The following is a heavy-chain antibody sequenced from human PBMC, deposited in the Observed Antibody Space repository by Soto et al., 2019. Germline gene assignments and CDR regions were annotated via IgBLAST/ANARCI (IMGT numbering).Heavy chain of an antibody. CDR3: ARTAHCTSTSCYSGWFDP. D-gene: IGHD2-2*01. CDR1: GGSISSSPYY. J-gene: IGHJ5*02. CDR2: IFYSGST. Sequence: SETLSLTCTVSGGSISSSPYYWGWVRQPPGKGLEYIASIFYSGSTYYNPSLKSRVTISVDTSKNQFSLKLSSVTAADTAVYYCARTAHCTSTSCYSGWFDPWGQGTLVTVSS. V-gene: IGHV4-39*01.